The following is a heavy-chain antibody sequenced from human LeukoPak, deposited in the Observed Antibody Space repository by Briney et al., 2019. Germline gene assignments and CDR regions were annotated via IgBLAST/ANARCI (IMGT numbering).Heavy chain of an antibody. D-gene: IGHD2-2*01. CDR1: GFTVDDYA. V-gene: IGHV3-9*01. CDR3: AKDRGRYCSSTSCYADYYYYGMDV. J-gene: IGHJ6*02. Sequence: SXRLSCAASGFTVDDYAMHWVRHTPGKGLEXVSGISWNSGSIGYADSVKGRFTISRDNAENSLYLQMNSLRAEDTAVYYCAKDRGRYCSSTSCYADYYYYGMDVWGQGTTVTVSS. CDR2: ISWNSGSI.